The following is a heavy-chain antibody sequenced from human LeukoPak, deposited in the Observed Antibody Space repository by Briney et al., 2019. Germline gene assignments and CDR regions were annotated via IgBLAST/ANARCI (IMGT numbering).Heavy chain of an antibody. J-gene: IGHJ4*02. CDR1: GGTFSSYA. Sequence: ASVKVSCKASGGTFSSYAISWVRQAPGQGLEWMGRTIPILGIANYAQKFQGRVTITADKSTSTAYMELSSLRSEDTAVYYCASRGGGDYYDSSGYYGPDYWGQGTLVTVSS. V-gene: IGHV1-69*04. CDR3: ASRGGGDYYDSSGYYGPDY. CDR2: TIPILGIA. D-gene: IGHD3-22*01.